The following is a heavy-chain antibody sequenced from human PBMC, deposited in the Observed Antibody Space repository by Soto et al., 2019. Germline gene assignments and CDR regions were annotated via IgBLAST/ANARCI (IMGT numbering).Heavy chain of an antibody. D-gene: IGHD3-10*01. Sequence: QVQLQESGPGLVKPSETVSLTCTVSGGSISSYYWSWIRQPPGKGLEWIGYIHYSGSTKYNPSLKSRVTISVDTSNNQFSLKLSSVTAADTAVYYCARRLVRGVIDYWGQGTLVTVSS. CDR3: ARRLVRGVIDY. CDR2: IHYSGST. CDR1: GGSISSYY. V-gene: IGHV4-59*08. J-gene: IGHJ4*02.